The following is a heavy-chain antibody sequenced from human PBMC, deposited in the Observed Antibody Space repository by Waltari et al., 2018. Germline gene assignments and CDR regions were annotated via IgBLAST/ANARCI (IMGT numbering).Heavy chain of an antibody. J-gene: IGHJ4*02. CDR3: ATAEWEQSRFDY. V-gene: IGHV3-48*03. CDR2: ISNSGSTI. Sequence: EVQLVESGGGLVQPGGSLRLSCAASGFTFSSYEMNWVRQAPGKGLEWVSYISNSGSTIYYADSVKGRFTISRDNAKNSLYLQMNSLRAEDTAVYYCATAEWEQSRFDYWGQGTLVTVSS. CDR1: GFTFSSYE. D-gene: IGHD1-26*01.